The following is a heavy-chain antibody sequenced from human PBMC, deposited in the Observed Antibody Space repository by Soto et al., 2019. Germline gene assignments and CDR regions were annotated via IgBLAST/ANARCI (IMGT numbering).Heavy chain of an antibody. J-gene: IGHJ6*02. CDR2: IYTSGST. V-gene: IGHV4-4*07. CDR1: GGSISSYY. D-gene: IGHD6-6*01. Sequence: QVQLQESGPGLVKPSETLSLTCTVSGGSISSYYWSWIRQPAGKGLEWIGRIYTSGSTNYNPSLKSRVTMSVDTSKNQFSLKLSSVTAADTAVYYCARGFRTAARPNYYYYGMDVWGQGTTVTVSS. CDR3: ARGFRTAARPNYYYYGMDV.